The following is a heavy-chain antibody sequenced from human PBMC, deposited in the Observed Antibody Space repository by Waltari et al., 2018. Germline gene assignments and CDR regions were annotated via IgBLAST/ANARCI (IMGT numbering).Heavy chain of an antibody. J-gene: IGHJ4*02. V-gene: IGHV3-30*02. CDR3: AKALYSSGWYEGVDY. CDR2: IRYDGSNK. D-gene: IGHD6-19*01. CDR1: GFTFRTYG. Sequence: QVQLVESGGGVVQPGGSLRLCCAASGFTFRTYGMHWVRQAPGKGLEWVAFIRYDGSNKYYGDSVKGRFTISRDNSKNTLYLQMNSLRAEDTAVYYCAKALYSSGWYEGVDYWGQGTLVTVSS.